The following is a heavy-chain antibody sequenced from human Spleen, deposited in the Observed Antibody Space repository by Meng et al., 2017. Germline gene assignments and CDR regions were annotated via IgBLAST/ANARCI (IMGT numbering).Heavy chain of an antibody. CDR2: IYYSVST. V-gene: IGHV4-61*01. CDR1: CGPVSSDSCY. D-gene: IGHD3-3*01. J-gene: IGHJ4*02. Sequence: LQVSGLRLVTPSETLSLTCTGSCGPVSSDSCYWCWIRQPPGKGLEWIGYIYYSVSTDYNPSLKSRVIISVDTYKNQFSLKLSSVTAAVTAVDYWGRQTNYDFWIIHWGQGTLVTGSS. CDR3: GRQTNYDFWIIH.